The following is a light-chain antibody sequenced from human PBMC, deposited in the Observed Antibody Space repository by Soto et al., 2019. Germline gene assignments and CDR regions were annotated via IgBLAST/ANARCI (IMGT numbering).Light chain of an antibody. CDR1: SSDVGGYNY. CDR3: TSYTSSNTHV. CDR2: DVS. J-gene: IGLJ1*01. V-gene: IGLV2-14*01. Sequence: QSVLTQPASVSGSPGQSITISCTGTSSDVGGYNYVSWLQQHPGKVPKLIIYDVSSRPSGVSNRFSGSKSGNTASLTISGLQAEDEADYYCTSYTSSNTHVFGGGTKATVL.